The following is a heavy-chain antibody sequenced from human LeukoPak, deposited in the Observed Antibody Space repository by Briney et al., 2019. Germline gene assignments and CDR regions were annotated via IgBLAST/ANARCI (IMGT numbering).Heavy chain of an antibody. V-gene: IGHV4-34*01. CDR3: ARHKDSGTYPLDS. Sequence: PSETLSLTCAVYGGSFSGYYWSWIRQPPGKGLEWIGEINHSGSTNYNPSLKSRVSISVDTSKNQFSLKLSSVTAADTAVYYCARHKDSGTYPLDSWGQGTLVTVSS. CDR2: INHSGST. CDR1: GGSFSGYY. D-gene: IGHD3-10*01. J-gene: IGHJ4*02.